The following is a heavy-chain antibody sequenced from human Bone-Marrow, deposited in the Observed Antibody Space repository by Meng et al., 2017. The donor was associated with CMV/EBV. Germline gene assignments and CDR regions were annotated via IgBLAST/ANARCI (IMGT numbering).Heavy chain of an antibody. Sequence: SEPLSLPCAVYGGSFSGYYWSWIRQPPGKGLEWIGEINHSGSTNYNPSLKSRVTISVDTSKNQFSLKLSSVTAADTAVYYCAREGLGSSAFDIWGQGTMVTVSS. V-gene: IGHV4-34*01. CDR1: GGSFSGYY. D-gene: IGHD3-10*01. J-gene: IGHJ3*02. CDR2: INHSGST. CDR3: AREGLGSSAFDI.